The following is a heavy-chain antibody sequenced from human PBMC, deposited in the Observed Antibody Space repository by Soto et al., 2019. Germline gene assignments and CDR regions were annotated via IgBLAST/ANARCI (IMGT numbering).Heavy chain of an antibody. CDR3: ARLTSRITAASHGRRNWLDP. CDR1: GGSISSSSHY. J-gene: IGHJ5*02. D-gene: IGHD1-20*01. V-gene: IGHV4-39*01. Sequence: SETLSLTCTVSGGSISSSSHYWGWIRQPPGKGLEWIGNIYYSGSTYYNPSLKSQVTISVDTSTDQFSLKLSSVTAADTAVYYSARLTSRITAASHGRRNWLDPWGLGTLFTVSS. CDR2: IYYSGST.